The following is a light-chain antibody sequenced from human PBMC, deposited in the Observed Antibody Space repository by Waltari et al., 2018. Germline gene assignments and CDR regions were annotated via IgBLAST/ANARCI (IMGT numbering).Light chain of an antibody. Sequence: QSVLTQPPSASGTPGQRVTISCSGSSSNIGSNYVYWYQQLPGTAPKLLLYSNNQRPSGVPDRFSGAKSGTSASLAISGLRSEDEADYYCAAWDDSLSGQVFGGGTKLTVL. CDR2: SNN. CDR3: AAWDDSLSGQV. J-gene: IGLJ3*02. CDR1: SSNIGSNY. V-gene: IGLV1-47*02.